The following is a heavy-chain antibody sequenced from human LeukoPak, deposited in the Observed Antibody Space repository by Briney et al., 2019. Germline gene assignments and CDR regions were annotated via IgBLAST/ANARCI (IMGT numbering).Heavy chain of an antibody. D-gene: IGHD5-18*01. V-gene: IGHV1-24*01. J-gene: IGHJ4*02. CDR1: GYTFTSYG. Sequence: ASVKVSCKASGYTFTSYGISWVRQAPGQGLEWMGGFDPEDGETIYAQKFQGRVTMTEDTSTDTAYMELSSLRSEDTAVYYCAASTIQLWLRPFDYWGQGTLVTVSS. CDR2: FDPEDGET. CDR3: AASTIQLWLRPFDY.